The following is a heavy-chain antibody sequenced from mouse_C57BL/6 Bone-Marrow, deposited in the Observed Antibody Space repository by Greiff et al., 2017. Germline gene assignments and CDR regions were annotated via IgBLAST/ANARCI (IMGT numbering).Heavy chain of an antibody. Sequence: EVMLVESGGGLVKPGGSLKLSCAASGFTFSSYAMSWVRQTPEKRLEWVESISAGGSYTNYPDNVKGRYTISRDNAKNNLYLQMSQLKSEDTAMYYCARQAIYDGYYVVDYWGQGTTLTVSA. D-gene: IGHD2-3*01. J-gene: IGHJ2*01. CDR2: ISAGGSYT. V-gene: IGHV5-4*03. CDR3: ARQAIYDGYYVVDY. CDR1: GFTFSSYA.